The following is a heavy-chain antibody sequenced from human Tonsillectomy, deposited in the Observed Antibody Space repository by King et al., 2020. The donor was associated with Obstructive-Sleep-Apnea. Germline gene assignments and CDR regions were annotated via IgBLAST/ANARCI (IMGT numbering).Heavy chain of an antibody. V-gene: IGHV4-34*01. CDR3: ASTGAFGGVIVDY. Sequence: VQLQQWGAGLLKPSETLSLTCAVYGGSFSGYYWSWIRQPPGKGLEWIGEINHSGSTNYNPSLKSRVTISVDTSKNQFSLKLSSVTAADTAVYYCASTGAFGGVIVDYWGQGTLVTVSS. CDR1: GGSFSGYY. D-gene: IGHD3-16*02. CDR2: INHSGST. J-gene: IGHJ4*02.